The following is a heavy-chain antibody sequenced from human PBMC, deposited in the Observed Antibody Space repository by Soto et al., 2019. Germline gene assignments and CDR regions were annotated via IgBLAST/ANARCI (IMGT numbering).Heavy chain of an antibody. D-gene: IGHD2-8*02. J-gene: IGHJ4*02. Sequence: QVQLVESGGGVVQPGRSLRLSCAASGFTVSSYGMHWVRQAPGTGLEWVAVISRDGGTKYYADSVKGRCTSSRDNSRNTLFLEMNSLRGDDMAVYYCTGEVASGYWGQGTLVTVSS. CDR3: TGEVASGY. CDR1: GFTVSSYG. CDR2: ISRDGGTK. V-gene: IGHV3-30*03.